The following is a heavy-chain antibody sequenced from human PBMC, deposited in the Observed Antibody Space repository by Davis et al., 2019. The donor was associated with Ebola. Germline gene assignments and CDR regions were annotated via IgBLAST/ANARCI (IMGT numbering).Heavy chain of an antibody. Sequence: ASVKVSCKASRGTFSSYAISWVRQAPGQGLEWMGWINPNSGGTNYAQKFQGWVTMTRDTSISTAYMELSRLRSDDTAVYYCARDYYGSGSYLWFDPWGQGTLVTVSS. J-gene: IGHJ5*02. CDR3: ARDYYGSGSYLWFDP. CDR2: INPNSGGT. CDR1: RGTFSSYA. D-gene: IGHD3-10*01. V-gene: IGHV1-2*04.